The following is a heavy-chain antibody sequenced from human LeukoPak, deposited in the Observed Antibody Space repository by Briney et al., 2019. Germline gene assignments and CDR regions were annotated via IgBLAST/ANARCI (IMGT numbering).Heavy chain of an antibody. D-gene: IGHD2-2*01. Sequence: GGSMRLSCAASGFSFSSSWMHWVRQAPGKGLVWVSRMNSDGSITTYADSVKGRFTISRDNAKNTLYLRMNSLRAEDTAVYYCTRGQMPEGLFYWGQGSLVTVSS. J-gene: IGHJ4*02. CDR2: MNSDGSIT. V-gene: IGHV3-74*01. CDR1: GFSFSSSW. CDR3: TRGQMPEGLFY.